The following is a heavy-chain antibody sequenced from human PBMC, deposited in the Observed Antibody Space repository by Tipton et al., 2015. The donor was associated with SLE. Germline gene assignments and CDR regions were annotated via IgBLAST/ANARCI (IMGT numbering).Heavy chain of an antibody. CDR1: GGSFSGYY. J-gene: IGHJ4*02. Sequence: TLSLTCAVYGGSFSGYYWSWIRQHPGKGLEWIGYIYYSGSTYYNPSLKSRVTISIDTSKNQFSLKLSSVTAADTAVYYCASWRRENYFDYWGQGTLVTVSS. V-gene: IGHV4-31*11. CDR2: IYYSGST. CDR3: ASWRRENYFDY.